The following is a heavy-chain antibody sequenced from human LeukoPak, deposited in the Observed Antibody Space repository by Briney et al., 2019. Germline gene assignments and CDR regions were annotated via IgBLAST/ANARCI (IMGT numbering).Heavy chain of an antibody. CDR1: GYSFTSYW. V-gene: IGHV5-51*01. D-gene: IGHD1/OR15-1a*01. CDR2: IYPGDSDT. Sequence: GESLKISCKGSGYSFTSYWIGWVRQMPGKGLEWMGIIYPGDSDTRYSPSFQGQVTISADKSINTAYLQWSSLKASDTAMYFCATSESQTKFDYWGQGTQVIVSS. J-gene: IGHJ4*02. CDR3: ATSESQTKFDY.